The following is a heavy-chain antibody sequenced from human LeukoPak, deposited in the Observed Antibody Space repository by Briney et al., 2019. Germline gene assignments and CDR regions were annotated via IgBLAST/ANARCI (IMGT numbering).Heavy chain of an antibody. CDR3: ARHYYDSGGYPDY. D-gene: IGHD3-22*01. J-gene: IGHJ4*02. CDR2: IYTSGST. Sequence: PSQTLSLTCTVSGGSISSGSYYWSWIRQPAGKGLEWIGRIYTSGSTNYNPSLKSRVTISVDTSKNQFSLKLSSVTAADTAVYYCARHYYDSGGYPDYWGQGTLVTVSS. CDR1: GGSISSGSYY. V-gene: IGHV4-61*02.